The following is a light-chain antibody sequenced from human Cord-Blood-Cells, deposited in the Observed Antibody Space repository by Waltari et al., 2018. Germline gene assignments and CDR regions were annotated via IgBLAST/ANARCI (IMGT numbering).Light chain of an antibody. CDR1: SSDVGIYNL. J-gene: IGLJ3*02. CDR2: EGS. CDR3: CSYAGSSNWV. Sequence: QSALTQPASVSGSPGQSITISCTGPSSDVGIYNLVSWYQQHPGKAPKLMIYEGSKRPSGVSNRFSGSKSGNTASLTISGLQAEDEADYYCCSYAGSSNWVFGGGTKLTVL. V-gene: IGLV2-23*01.